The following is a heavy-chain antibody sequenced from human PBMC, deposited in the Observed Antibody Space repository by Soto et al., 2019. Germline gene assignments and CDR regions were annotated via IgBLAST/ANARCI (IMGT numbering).Heavy chain of an antibody. V-gene: IGHV1-46*01. CDR1: GYTFTSYY. Sequence: ASVKLSCKASGYTFTSYYMHWVRQAPGQGLEWMGIINPSGGSTSYAQKFQGRVTMTRDTSTSTVYMELSSLRSEDTAVYYCARGTQITIFGVVIPLTHYYYYGMESWGQGTTVTVS. J-gene: IGHJ6*02. D-gene: IGHD3-3*01. CDR3: ARGTQITIFGVVIPLTHYYYYGMES. CDR2: INPSGGST.